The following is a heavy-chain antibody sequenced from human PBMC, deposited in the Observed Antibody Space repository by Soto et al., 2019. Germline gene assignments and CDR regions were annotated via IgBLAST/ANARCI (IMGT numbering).Heavy chain of an antibody. CDR3: AKIRTSGTGDAFDI. D-gene: IGHD3-3*01. CDR2: ISNDGSNK. Sequence: QEQLVESGGGVVQPGRSLRLSCEASGYTFSTFGMYWVSQAPVRGLEWVAGISNDGSNKFYADSVRGRFSISRDNSKNTLYLQMNSLRAEDTAVYYCAKIRTSGTGDAFDIWGQGTMVTVSS. CDR1: GYTFSTFG. J-gene: IGHJ3*02. V-gene: IGHV3-30*18.